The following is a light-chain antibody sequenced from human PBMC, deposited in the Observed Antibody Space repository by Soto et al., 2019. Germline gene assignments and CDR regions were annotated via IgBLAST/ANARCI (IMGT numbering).Light chain of an antibody. CDR2: GAS. CDR3: QQYNNWPPIT. CDR1: RSVDTD. Sequence: EILMTQSPATLSVSPGDSATLSCRASRSVDTDLAWYQQKPGQAPRLLIYGASTRATGIPARFSGSGSGTEFTLTISSLQSEDSAVYFCQQYNNWPPITFGQGTRLEIK. V-gene: IGKV3-15*01. J-gene: IGKJ5*01.